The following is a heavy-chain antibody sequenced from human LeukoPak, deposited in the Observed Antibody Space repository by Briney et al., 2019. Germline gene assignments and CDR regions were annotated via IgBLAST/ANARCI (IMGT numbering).Heavy chain of an antibody. D-gene: IGHD6-19*01. CDR3: ATSGWYGNDDY. CDR1: GFTFSSYW. CDR2: INSDGSSK. J-gene: IGHJ4*02. V-gene: IGHV3-74*01. Sequence: GGSLRLSCEASGFTFSSYWIHWVRQAPGKGLVWVLRINSDGSSKDYADSVKGRFTISRDNAKNTLYLQMNSLRAEDTAVYYCATSGWYGNDDYWGQGTLVTVSS.